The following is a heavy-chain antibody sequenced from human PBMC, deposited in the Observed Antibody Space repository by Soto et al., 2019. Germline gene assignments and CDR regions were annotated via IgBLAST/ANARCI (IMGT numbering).Heavy chain of an antibody. CDR2: ISSSSSYT. D-gene: IGHD6-13*01. J-gene: IGHJ5*02. CDR3: ARLLSAAGTYWFDP. CDR1: GFTFSDYY. Sequence: QVQLVESGGGLVKPGGSLRLSCAASGFTFSDYYMSWIRQAPGKGLEWVSYISSSSSYTNYADSVKGRFTISRDNAKNSLYLQMNSLRAEDTAVYYCARLLSAAGTYWFDPWGQGTLVTVSS. V-gene: IGHV3-11*06.